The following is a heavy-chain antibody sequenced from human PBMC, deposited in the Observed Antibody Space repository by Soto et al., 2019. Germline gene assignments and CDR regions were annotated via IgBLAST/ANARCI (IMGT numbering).Heavy chain of an antibody. CDR2: INPSGGSP. J-gene: IGHJ3*02. CDR1: GYTLTRPY. D-gene: IGHD3-3*02. CDR3: AFSRAPGAPDAFAI. V-gene: IGHV1-46*03. Sequence: ASVKACCKASGYTLTRPYIYWVRQAPGEGLQWMGFINPSGGSPVYPQKFQGTVTMTSDTSTTTVYMELSSLRSEDTGAYYCAFSRAPGAPDAFAICGQGPMV.